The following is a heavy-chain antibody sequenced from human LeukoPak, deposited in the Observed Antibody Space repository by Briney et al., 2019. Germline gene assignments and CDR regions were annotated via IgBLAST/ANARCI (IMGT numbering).Heavy chain of an antibody. CDR3: ARSIITIFGVVSPTFYGMDV. CDR2: IYYSGST. Sequence: SETLSLTCTVSGGSISSYYWSWIRQPPGKGLEWIGYIYYSGSTNYNPSLKSRVTISVDTSKNQFPLKLSSVTAADTAVYYCARSIITIFGVVSPTFYGMDVWGQGTTVTVSS. V-gene: IGHV4-59*12. J-gene: IGHJ6*02. CDR1: GGSISSYY. D-gene: IGHD3-3*01.